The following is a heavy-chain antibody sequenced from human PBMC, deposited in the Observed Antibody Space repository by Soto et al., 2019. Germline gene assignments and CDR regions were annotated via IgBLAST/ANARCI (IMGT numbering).Heavy chain of an antibody. Sequence: SETLSLTCAVSGYSISSGYYWGWIRQPPGKGLEWIGSIYHSGSTYYNPSLKSRVTISVDTSKNQFSLKLSSVTAADTAVYYCARASSSWYLYCYYYGRDVWGQGTTVTV. CDR3: ARASSSWYLYCYYYGRDV. D-gene: IGHD6-13*01. V-gene: IGHV4-38-2*01. J-gene: IGHJ6*02. CDR2: IYHSGST. CDR1: GYSISSGYY.